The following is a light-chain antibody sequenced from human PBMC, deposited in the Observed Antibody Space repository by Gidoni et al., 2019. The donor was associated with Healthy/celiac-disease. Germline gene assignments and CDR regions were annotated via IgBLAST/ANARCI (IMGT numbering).Light chain of an antibody. V-gene: IGKV1-27*01. Sequence: DIQITPSPSSLSASVGDRVTITCRESQGISNYLAWYQQKPGKVPKLLIDAASTLQSGVPSRFSGSGSGTDFTLTISSLQHEDVATYYCQKYNSAPYTFGQGTKLEIK. CDR2: AAS. CDR1: QGISNY. CDR3: QKYNSAPYT. J-gene: IGKJ2*01.